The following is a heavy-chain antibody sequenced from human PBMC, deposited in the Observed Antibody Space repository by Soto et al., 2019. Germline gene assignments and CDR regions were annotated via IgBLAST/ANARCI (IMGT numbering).Heavy chain of an antibody. V-gene: IGHV3-23*01. D-gene: IGHD3-10*01. CDR1: GFAFSSHP. CDR2: ISDSGGLT. J-gene: IGHJ3*02. CDR3: ARRAIGSSRAFDI. Sequence: GGSLRLSCAASGFAFSSHPMSWVRQAPEKELEWVSGISDSGGLTYNADSVKGRFTISRDNSKNTLYLQMNSLRAEDTAVYYCARRAIGSSRAFDIWGQGTMVTVSS.